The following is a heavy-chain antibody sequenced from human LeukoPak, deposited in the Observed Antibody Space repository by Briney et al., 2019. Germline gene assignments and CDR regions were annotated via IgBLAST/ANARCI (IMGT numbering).Heavy chain of an antibody. V-gene: IGHV3-23*01. D-gene: IGHD3-22*01. CDR3: AKRISRKAVVSYYYMDV. CDR1: GFTFSSYA. J-gene: IGHJ6*03. Sequence: GGSLRLSCAASGFTFSSYAMSWVRQAPGKGLEWVSTIGSGGTTYYADSVKGRFTISRDNSKNTLHLQMNSLRAEDTAVYYCAKRISRKAVVSYYYMDVWGKGTTVTVSS. CDR2: IGSGGTT.